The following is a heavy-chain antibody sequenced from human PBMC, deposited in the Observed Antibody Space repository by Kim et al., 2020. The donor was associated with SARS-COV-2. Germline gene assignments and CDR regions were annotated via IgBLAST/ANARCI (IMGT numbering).Heavy chain of an antibody. V-gene: IGHV3-53*01. D-gene: IGHD1-26*01. CDR2: IYSGGST. Sequence: GGSLRLSCAASGFTVSSNYMSWVRQAPGKGLEWVSVIYSGGSTYYADSVKGRFTISRDNSKNTLYLQMNSLRAEDTAVYYCARDLGANSGSHEYFQHWGQGTLVTVSS. CDR3: ARDLGANSGSHEYFQH. CDR1: GFTVSSNY. J-gene: IGHJ1*01.